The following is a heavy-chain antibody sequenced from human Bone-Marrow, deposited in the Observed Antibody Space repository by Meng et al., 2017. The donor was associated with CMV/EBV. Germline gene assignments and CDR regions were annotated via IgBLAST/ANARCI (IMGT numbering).Heavy chain of an antibody. D-gene: IGHD6-19*01. Sequence: ASVKVSCKASGYTFTSYGISWARQAPGQGLEWMGWISAYNGNTNYAQKLQGRVTMTTDTSTSTAYMELRSLRSDDTAVYYCARPRYSSGWVNQNYYYYGIDVWGQGTTVTVSS. CDR3: ARPRYSSGWVNQNYYYYGIDV. V-gene: IGHV1-18*01. CDR1: GYTFTSYG. J-gene: IGHJ6*02. CDR2: ISAYNGNT.